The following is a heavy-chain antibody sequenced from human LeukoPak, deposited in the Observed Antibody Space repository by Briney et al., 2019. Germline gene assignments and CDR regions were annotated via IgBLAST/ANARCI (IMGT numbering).Heavy chain of an antibody. CDR2: IYYSGST. CDR3: ARSRGGVYGSHLDY. D-gene: IGHD3-10*01. V-gene: IGHV4-59*01. Sequence: PSETLSLTCTVSGGSISSYYWSWIRQPPGKGLEWIGYIYYSGSTNYNPSLKSRVTISVDTSKNQFSLKLSSVTAEDTAVYYCARSRGGVYGSHLDYWGQGTLVTVSS. J-gene: IGHJ4*02. CDR1: GGSISSYY.